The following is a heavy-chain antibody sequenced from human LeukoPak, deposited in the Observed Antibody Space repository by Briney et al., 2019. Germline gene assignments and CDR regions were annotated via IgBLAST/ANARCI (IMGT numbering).Heavy chain of an antibody. CDR3: ARGGKSALDY. J-gene: IGHJ4*02. Sequence: GGSLRLSCAASGFTFRSSTMSWVRQAPGKGLEWVSVIYSGGSTYYADSMKGRFTISRDNSKNTLDLQMNSLRVEDTAVYYCARGGKSALDYWGQGTLVTVSS. CDR2: IYSGGST. CDR1: GFTFRSST. D-gene: IGHD3-10*01. V-gene: IGHV3-53*01.